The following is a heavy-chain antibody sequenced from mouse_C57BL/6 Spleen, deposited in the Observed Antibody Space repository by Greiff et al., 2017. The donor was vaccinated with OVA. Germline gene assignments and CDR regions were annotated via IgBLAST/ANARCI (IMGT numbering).Heavy chain of an antibody. Sequence: QVHVKQPGTELVKPGASVKLSCKASGYTFTSYWMHWVKQRPGQGLEWIGNINPSNGGTNYNEKFKSKATLTVDKSSSTAYMQLSSLTSEDSAVYYCARRGWLLPYAMDYWGQGTSVTVSS. CDR3: ARRGWLLPYAMDY. D-gene: IGHD2-3*01. J-gene: IGHJ4*01. CDR1: GYTFTSYW. V-gene: IGHV1-53*01. CDR2: INPSNGGT.